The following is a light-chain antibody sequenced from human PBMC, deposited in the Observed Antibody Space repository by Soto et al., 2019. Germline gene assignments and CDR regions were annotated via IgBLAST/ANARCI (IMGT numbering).Light chain of an antibody. J-gene: IGKJ1*01. CDR1: QSVNTN. CDR3: QQYNNWPRT. Sequence: EIVMTQSPPTMSVSPGERATLSCRASQSVNTNLAWYQQKPGQPPRLLIYGVSTRATGVPARFSGSGSGTEFTLTISSLQSEDFAVYYCQQYNNWPRTFGQGTKVDIK. V-gene: IGKV3-15*01. CDR2: GVS.